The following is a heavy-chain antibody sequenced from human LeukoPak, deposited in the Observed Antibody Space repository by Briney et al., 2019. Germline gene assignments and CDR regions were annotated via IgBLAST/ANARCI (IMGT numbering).Heavy chain of an antibody. J-gene: IGHJ4*02. CDR3: ARVFASRVDY. V-gene: IGHV4-61*10. CDR2: IYYSGST. D-gene: IGHD5-24*01. CDR1: GGSISSGSYY. Sequence: SQTLSLTCTVSGGSISSGSYYWSWIRQPAGKGLEWIGYIYYSGSTNYNPSLKSRVTISVDTSKNQFSLKLSSVTAADTAVYYCARVFASRVDYWGQGTLVTVSS.